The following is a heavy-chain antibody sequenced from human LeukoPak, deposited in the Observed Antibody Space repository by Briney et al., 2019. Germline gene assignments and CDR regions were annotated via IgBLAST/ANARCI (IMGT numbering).Heavy chain of an antibody. J-gene: IGHJ4*02. CDR3: ARCSYDNSGYYYFDY. D-gene: IGHD3-22*01. CDR2: IRDSGSPI. CDR1: GFTFSDYY. Sequence: PGGSLRLSCAASGFTFSDYYMSWIRQAPGKGLEWVSYIRDSGSPISYADSVKGRFTISRDNAKNSLYLQMSSLRAEDTAVYYCARCSYDNSGYYYFDYWGQGTLVTVSS. V-gene: IGHV3-11*01.